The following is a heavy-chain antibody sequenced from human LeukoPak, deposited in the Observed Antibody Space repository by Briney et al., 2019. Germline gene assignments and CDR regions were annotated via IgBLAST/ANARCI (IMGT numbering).Heavy chain of an antibody. J-gene: IGHJ4*02. D-gene: IGHD3-3*01. CDR2: IYYSGST. V-gene: IGHV4-59*01. CDR3: ARGPPYDFWKGYYFDY. Sequence: SETLSLTCTVSGGSISSYYWSWIRQPPGKGLEWFGYIYYSGSTNYNPSLKSRVTISIDTSKNQFSLKLTSVTAADTAVYYCARGPPYDFWKGYYFDYWGQGTLVTVSS. CDR1: GGSISSYY.